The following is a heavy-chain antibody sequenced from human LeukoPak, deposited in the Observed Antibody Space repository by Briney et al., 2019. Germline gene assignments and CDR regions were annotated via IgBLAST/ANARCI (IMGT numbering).Heavy chain of an antibody. V-gene: IGHV3-7*03. CDR3: ARALPYSSSWYDSGFNTYYFDY. J-gene: IGHJ4*02. D-gene: IGHD6-13*01. CDR1: GFSFSKYW. Sequence: GGSLGLSCAASGFSFSKYWMSWVRQAPRKGLEWVANIKQDGSETYYVDSVKGRFTISRDNVKNSLYLQMNSLRAEDTAVYYCARALPYSSSWYDSGFNTYYFDYWGQGTLVTVSS. CDR2: IKQDGSET.